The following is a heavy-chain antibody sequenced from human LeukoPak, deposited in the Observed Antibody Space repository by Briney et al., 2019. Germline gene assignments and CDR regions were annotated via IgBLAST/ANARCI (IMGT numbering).Heavy chain of an antibody. V-gene: IGHV6-1*01. J-gene: IGHJ4*02. CDR2: TYYRSKWYN. D-gene: IGHD6-19*01. CDR1: GDSVSSNSAA. CDR3: ARSYSSGWYHLYYFDY. Sequence: PSQTLSPTCAISGDSVSSNSAAWNWIRQSPSRGLEWLGRTYYRSKWYNDYAVSVKSRITINPDTSKNQFSLQLNSVTPEDTAVYYCARSYSSGWYHLYYFDYWGQGTLVTVSS.